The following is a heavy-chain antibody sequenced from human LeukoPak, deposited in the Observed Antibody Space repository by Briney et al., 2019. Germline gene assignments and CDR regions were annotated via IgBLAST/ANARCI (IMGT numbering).Heavy chain of an antibody. CDR2: INAGNGNT. J-gene: IGHJ4*02. D-gene: IGHD6-13*01. V-gene: IGHV1-3*01. CDR1: GYAFTSYA. CDR3: AREWAIAAAGDY. Sequence: ASVKVSCKVSGYAFTSYAMYWVRQAPGQRLEWMGWINAGNGNTKYSQKLQGRVTITRDTSASTAYMELSSLRSGDTAVYYCAREWAIAAAGDYWGQGTLVTVSS.